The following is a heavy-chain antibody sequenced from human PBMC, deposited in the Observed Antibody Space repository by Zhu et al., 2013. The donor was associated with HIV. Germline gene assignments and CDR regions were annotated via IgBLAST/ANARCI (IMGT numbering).Heavy chain of an antibody. V-gene: IGHV3-74*01. Sequence: EVQLVESGGGSVQPGGSLRLSCAASGFTFSTYWMHWVRQAPGKGLVWVSYINNDGSGTTYADSVKGRFTISRDNAKNTVYLQMNSLRAEDTGVYFCARDGVDTVGLDHWGQGTLVTVSS. CDR1: GFTFSTYW. D-gene: IGHD4-17*01. J-gene: IGHJ4*02. CDR2: INNDGSGT. CDR3: ARDGVDTVGLDH.